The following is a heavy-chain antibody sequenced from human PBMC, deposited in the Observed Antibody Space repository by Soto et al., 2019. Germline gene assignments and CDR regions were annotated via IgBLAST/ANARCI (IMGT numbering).Heavy chain of an antibody. CDR3: ARGDSTDCSNDVCSFFYNHDMDV. CDR1: GYSFTDYH. D-gene: IGHD2-8*01. CDR2: INPKSGGT. J-gene: IGHJ6*02. V-gene: IGHV1-2*04. Sequence: ASVKVSCKASGYSFTDYHIHWVRQAPGQGLEWLGRINPKSGGTSTAQKFQGWVTMTTDTSISTASMELTRLTSDDTAIYYCARGDSTDCSNDVCSFFYNHDMDVWGQGTTVTVSS.